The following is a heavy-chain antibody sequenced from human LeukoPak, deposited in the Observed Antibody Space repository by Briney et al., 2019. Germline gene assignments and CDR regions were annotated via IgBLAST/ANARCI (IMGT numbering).Heavy chain of an antibody. D-gene: IGHD6-6*01. V-gene: IGHV3-23*01. J-gene: IGHJ4*02. CDR2: ISGSGGRT. Sequence: PGGSLRLSCAASGFTFSNYVMRWVRQAPGRGREGVSAISGSGGRTYYADSVKGRFTISRDNSKNTLYLQMNSLRSGDTAVYFCANWFGSSSSFMGPFDYWGRGTLVTVSS. CDR3: ANWFGSSSSFMGPFDY. CDR1: GFTFSNYV.